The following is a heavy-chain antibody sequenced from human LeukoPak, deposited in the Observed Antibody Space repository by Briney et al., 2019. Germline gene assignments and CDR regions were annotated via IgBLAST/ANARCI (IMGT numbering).Heavy chain of an antibody. Sequence: SETLSLTCTVSLGSFSTHSWSWIRQSPGKGLELIGYLSYSGSTNYNPSLRRRVTIWLGPSKNQLSLKLTSVTAADTAVYYCGRSYHEPHFYFYIDVWGKGTTVTVSS. CDR2: LSYSGST. J-gene: IGHJ6*03. CDR1: LGSFSTHS. CDR3: GRSYHEPHFYFYIDV. V-gene: IGHV4-59*11. D-gene: IGHD5-18*01.